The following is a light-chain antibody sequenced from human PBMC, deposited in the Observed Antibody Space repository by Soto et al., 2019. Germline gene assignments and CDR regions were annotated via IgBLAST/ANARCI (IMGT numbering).Light chain of an antibody. Sequence: QSVLTQPASVSGSPVQSSTISCTGTGNDGGVYNYVSGDKHHSVKAHKLIIYEVSNRPSGVSDRFSGSKSGKTASLTISGLQAEDEADYSCSSYTSTSTPYVFGSGTKVTVL. CDR1: GNDGGVYNY. CDR3: SSYTSTSTPYV. CDR2: EVS. J-gene: IGLJ1*01. V-gene: IGLV2-14*01.